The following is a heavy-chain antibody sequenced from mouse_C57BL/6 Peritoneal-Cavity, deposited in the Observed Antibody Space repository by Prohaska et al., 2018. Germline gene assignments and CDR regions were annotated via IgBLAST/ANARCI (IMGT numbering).Heavy chain of an antibody. Sequence: EVQLLETGGGLVQPGGSRGLSCEGSGFTFSGFWMSWVRQTPGKTLEWIGDIYFDGSAINYAPFIKDRFTIFRDNDKSTLYLQMSNVRSEDTATYFCMRYHDGYWYFDVWGTGTTVTVSS. J-gene: IGHJ1*03. V-gene: IGHV11-2*01. CDR3: MRYHDGYWYFDV. CDR1: GFTFSGFW. D-gene: IGHD2-12*01. CDR2: IYFDGSAI.